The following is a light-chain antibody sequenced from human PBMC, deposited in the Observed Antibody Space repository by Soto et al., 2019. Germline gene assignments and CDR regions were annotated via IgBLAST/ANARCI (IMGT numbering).Light chain of an antibody. V-gene: IGKV1-39*01. CDR3: QQTYTTPYT. CDR1: QSISRS. J-gene: IGKJ2*01. CDR2: AAS. Sequence: DIQMTQSPSSLSASVGDRVTITCRASQSISRSLTWYYQKPGKAPNLLIYAASNLQSGVPSRFSGSGSGTDFTLTISSLQRDDFATYYCQQTYTTPYTFGQGTELDIK.